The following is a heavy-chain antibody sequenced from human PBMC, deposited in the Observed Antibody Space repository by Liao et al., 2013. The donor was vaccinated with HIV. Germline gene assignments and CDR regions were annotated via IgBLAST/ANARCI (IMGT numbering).Heavy chain of an antibody. CDR2: IYYSGSP. CDR3: ARGRGTSAFDI. D-gene: IGHD1-1*01. J-gene: IGHJ3*02. CDR1: GGSIGSSSYY. Sequence: QLQLQGSGPGLVKPSETLSLTCTVSGGSIGSSSYYWGWIRQPPGKGLEWIGSIYYSGSPYYNPSLKSRVTISVDTSKNQFSLRLSSVTAADTAVYYCARGRGTSAFDIWGQGTMVTVSS. V-gene: IGHV4-39*07.